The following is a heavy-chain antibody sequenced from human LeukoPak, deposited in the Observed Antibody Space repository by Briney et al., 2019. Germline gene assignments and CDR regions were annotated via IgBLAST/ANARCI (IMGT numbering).Heavy chain of an antibody. J-gene: IGHJ4*02. D-gene: IGHD6-19*01. V-gene: IGHV1-3*03. CDR3: ARESSGWSFDY. Sequence: ASVKVSCEASGYTFTSYAMHRVRQAPGQRLEWMGWINAGNGNTKYSQEFQGRVTITRDTSASTAYMELSSLRSEDMAVYYCARESSGWSFDYWGQGTLVTVSS. CDR1: GYTFTSYA. CDR2: INAGNGNT.